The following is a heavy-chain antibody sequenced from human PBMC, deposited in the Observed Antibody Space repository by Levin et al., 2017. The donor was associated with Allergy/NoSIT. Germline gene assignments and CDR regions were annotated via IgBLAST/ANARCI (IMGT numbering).Heavy chain of an antibody. Sequence: GGSLRLSCKASGGTFSNYAISWVRQVPGQGLEWMGGITPIFGTANYAQKFQGRVTITADKSTSTAYMELSSLRSEDTAVYYGASPAVRVWNAGFHHWGQGTLVTVSS. J-gene: IGHJ4*02. V-gene: IGHV1-69*06. CDR2: ITPIFGTA. CDR3: ASPAVRVWNAGFHH. D-gene: IGHD1-1*01. CDR1: GGTFSNYA.